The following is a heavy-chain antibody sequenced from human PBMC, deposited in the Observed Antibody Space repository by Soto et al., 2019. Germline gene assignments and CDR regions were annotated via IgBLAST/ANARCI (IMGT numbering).Heavy chain of an antibody. CDR2: INAGNGNK. J-gene: IGHJ4*02. V-gene: IGHV1-3*01. Sequence: EASVKVSCKASGYTFTSYAMHWVRQAPGQRLEWMGWINAGNGNKKYSQKFQGRVTITRDTSASTAYMELSSLRSEDTAVYYCARAVGGPTSNLDYSGQGTLVTVSS. CDR1: GYTFTSYA. CDR3: ARAVGGPTSNLDY. D-gene: IGHD3-16*01.